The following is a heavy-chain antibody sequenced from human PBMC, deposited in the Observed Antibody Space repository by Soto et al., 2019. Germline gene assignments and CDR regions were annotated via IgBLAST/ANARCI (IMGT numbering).Heavy chain of an antibody. J-gene: IGHJ6*02. CDR2: ISYDGSNK. V-gene: IGHV3-30*18. Sequence: PGGSLRLSCAVSGFTFSSYGMHWVRQAPGKGLEWVAVISYDGSNKYYADSVKGRFTISRDNSKNTLYLQMNSLRAEDTAVYYCAKQVAARTYYYYYGMDVWGQGTTVTVSS. CDR3: AKQVAARTYYYYYGMDV. D-gene: IGHD6-6*01. CDR1: GFTFSSYG.